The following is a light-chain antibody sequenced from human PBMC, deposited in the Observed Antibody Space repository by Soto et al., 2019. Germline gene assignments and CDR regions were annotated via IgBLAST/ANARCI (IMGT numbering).Light chain of an antibody. V-gene: IGLV2-14*03. CDR3: ASHTTSTTRV. CDR2: EVS. Sequence: QSALTQPASVSGSPGQSIAISCTGTSSDVGAYDYVSWYQQHPDRAPRLVIYEVSNRPSGVSNRFSGSKSVNTATLTISGLQAEDEADYYCASHTTSTTRVFGTGTELTVL. CDR1: SSDVGAYDY. J-gene: IGLJ1*01.